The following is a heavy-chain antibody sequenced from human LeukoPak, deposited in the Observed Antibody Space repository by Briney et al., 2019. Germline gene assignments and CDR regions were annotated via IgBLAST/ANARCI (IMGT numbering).Heavy chain of an antibody. CDR3: ARAYSSGWYRGFEYFQH. J-gene: IGHJ1*01. D-gene: IGHD6-19*01. CDR1: GGSFSGYY. CDR2: INHSGST. Sequence: PSETLSLTCAVYGGSFSGYYWSWIRQPPGKGLEWIGEINHSGSTNYNPSLKSRVTISVDTSKNQFSLKLSSVTAADTAVYYCARAYSSGWYRGFEYFQHWGQGTLVTVSS. V-gene: IGHV4-34*01.